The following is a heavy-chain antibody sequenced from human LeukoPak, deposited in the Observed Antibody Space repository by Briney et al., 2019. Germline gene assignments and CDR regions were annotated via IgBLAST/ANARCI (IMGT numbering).Heavy chain of an antibody. D-gene: IGHD2-15*01. J-gene: IGHJ4*02. V-gene: IGHV3-23*01. CDR1: GFTFSSYA. CDR2: ISGSGGST. CDR3: TTDRGGYCSGGSCYSFDY. Sequence: PGGSLRLSCAASGFTFSSYAMSWVRQAPGKGLEWVSAISGSGGSTYYADSVKGRFTISRDNSKNTLYLQMNSLKTEDTAVYYCTTDRGGYCSGGSCYSFDYWGQGTLVTVSS.